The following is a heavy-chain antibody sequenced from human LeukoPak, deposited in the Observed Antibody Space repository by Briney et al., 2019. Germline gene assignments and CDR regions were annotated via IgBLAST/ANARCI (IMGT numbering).Heavy chain of an antibody. V-gene: IGHV1-18*01. CDR3: ARHVRPIGSSWAQFNFDY. Sequence: GASVKVSCKASGNTFTTYGISWVRQAPGQGLEWMGWINAYNGNTNYAQKFQGRVTMTTDTSTSTAYMELRSLRSDDTAVYYCARHVRPIGSSWAQFNFDYWGQGTLVTVFS. CDR1: GNTFTTYG. D-gene: IGHD6-13*01. CDR2: INAYNGNT. J-gene: IGHJ4*02.